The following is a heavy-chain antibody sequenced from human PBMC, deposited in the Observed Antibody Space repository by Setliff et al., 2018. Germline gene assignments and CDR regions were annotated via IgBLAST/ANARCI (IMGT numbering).Heavy chain of an antibody. Sequence: ASVKVPCKASGYPFTSYDINWVRQAPGQGLEWMGWMNPNSGKTGYAQKFQGRVIMTRNTSISTAYLELNTLRSDDTAVYYCARERYFDYWGQGTLVTVSS. V-gene: IGHV1-8*02. CDR3: ARERYFDY. CDR2: MNPNSGKT. J-gene: IGHJ4*02. CDR1: GYPFTSYD.